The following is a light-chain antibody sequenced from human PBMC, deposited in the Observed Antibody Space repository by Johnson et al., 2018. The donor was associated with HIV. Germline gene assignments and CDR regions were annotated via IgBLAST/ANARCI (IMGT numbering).Light chain of an antibody. CDR2: DNN. Sequence: QSVLTQPPSVSAAPGQKVTISCSGSSSNIGNNRVSWYQQLPGTAPKLLIYDNNKRPSGIPDRFSGSKSGTSATLGITGLQTGDEADYYCGTWDNSLIAYVFGTWTKVTVL. CDR3: GTWDNSLIAYV. CDR1: SSNIGNNR. V-gene: IGLV1-51*01. J-gene: IGLJ1*01.